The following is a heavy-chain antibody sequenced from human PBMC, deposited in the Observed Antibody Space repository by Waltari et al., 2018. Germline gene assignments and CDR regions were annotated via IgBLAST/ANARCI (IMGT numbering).Heavy chain of an antibody. Sequence: QVQLQESGPGLVKPSETLSLTCTVSGGSISSHYWSWIRQPPGQGLEWIGYIYYSGSTNHNPSLKSRVTISVDTSKNQFSLKLSSVTAADTAVYYCATSQFSGSYLDYWGQGTLVTVSS. D-gene: IGHD1-26*01. CDR3: ATSQFSGSYLDY. CDR2: IYYSGST. CDR1: GGSISSHY. V-gene: IGHV4-59*11. J-gene: IGHJ4*02.